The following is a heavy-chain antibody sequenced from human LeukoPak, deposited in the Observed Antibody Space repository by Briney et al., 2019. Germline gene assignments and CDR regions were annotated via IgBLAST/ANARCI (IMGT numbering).Heavy chain of an antibody. V-gene: IGHV1-46*01. CDR2: INPSGGTT. CDR1: GYTFTGHY. Sequence: GASVKVSCKASGYTFTGHYMHWVRQAPGQGLEWMGIINPSGGTTSYAQKFQGRVSMTRDTSTSTVYMELSSLRSEDTAVYYCARDNRGERTPGWGYGGFDIWGQGTMVSVSS. D-gene: IGHD3-16*01. CDR3: ARDNRGERTPGWGYGGFDI. J-gene: IGHJ3*02.